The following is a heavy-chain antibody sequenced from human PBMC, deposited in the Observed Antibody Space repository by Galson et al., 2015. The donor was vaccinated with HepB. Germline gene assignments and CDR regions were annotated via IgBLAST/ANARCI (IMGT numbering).Heavy chain of an antibody. CDR1: GFTFKTYC. D-gene: IGHD3-10*01. CDR3: ARPPVGDPDSGTPLYYFDS. Sequence: SLRLSCAGSGFTFKTYCMNWVRQAPGKGLEWVSSISRKSNYIYYADSVKGRFTISRDNAKNSLFLQMNSLRAEDTAVYFCARPPVGDPDSGTPLYYFDSWGQGTLVIVSS. V-gene: IGHV3-21*01. CDR2: ISRKSNYI. J-gene: IGHJ4*02.